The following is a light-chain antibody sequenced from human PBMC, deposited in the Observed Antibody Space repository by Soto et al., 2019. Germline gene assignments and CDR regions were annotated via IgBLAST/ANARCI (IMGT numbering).Light chain of an antibody. CDR1: SSNIGASSD. Sequence: QLVLTQPPSVSGAPGQRVTISCTGSSSNIGASSDVHWYQQLPGTAPKLLIYGNSNRPSGVPDRFSGSKSGTSASLAITGLQADXXADYYCQSYDSSLSGWVFGGGTKLPVL. CDR3: QSYDSSLSGWV. CDR2: GNS. V-gene: IGLV1-40*01. J-gene: IGLJ3*02.